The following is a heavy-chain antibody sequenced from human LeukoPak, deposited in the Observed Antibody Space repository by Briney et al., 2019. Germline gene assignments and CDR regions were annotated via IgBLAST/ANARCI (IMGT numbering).Heavy chain of an antibody. D-gene: IGHD3-10*01. Sequence: GGSLRLSCAASGFTFSSYAMSWVRQAPGKGLEWVSAISGSGGSTYYADSVKGRFTISRDNSKNTLYLQMNSLRGEDTAVYYCARITMVRGALDYWGQGTLVTVSS. V-gene: IGHV3-23*01. CDR3: ARITMVRGALDY. J-gene: IGHJ4*02. CDR2: ISGSGGST. CDR1: GFTFSSYA.